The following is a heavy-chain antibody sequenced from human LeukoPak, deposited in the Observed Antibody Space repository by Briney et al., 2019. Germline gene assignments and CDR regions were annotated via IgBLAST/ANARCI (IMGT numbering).Heavy chain of an antibody. CDR2: IYYSGST. CDR1: GGSISSGDYY. Sequence: SETLSLTCTVSGGSISSGDYYWSWIRQPPGTGLEWIGYIYYSGSTYYNPSLKSRVTISVDTSKNQFSLKLSSVTAADTAVYYCARGGKAGIAAAVGASDIWGQGTMVTVSS. V-gene: IGHV4-30-4*01. D-gene: IGHD6-13*01. CDR3: ARGGKAGIAAAVGASDI. J-gene: IGHJ3*02.